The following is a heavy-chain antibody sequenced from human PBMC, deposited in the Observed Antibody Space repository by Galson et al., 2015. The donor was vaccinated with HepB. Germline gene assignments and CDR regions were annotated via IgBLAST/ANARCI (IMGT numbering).Heavy chain of an antibody. Sequence: QSGAEVKKPGESLRISCKGSGYSFTSYWISWVRQMPGKGLEWMGRIDPSDSYTNYSPSFQGHVTISADKSISTAYLQWSSLKASDTAMYYCARHFGTSRGYSYGKRNSVDYWGQGTLVTVSS. CDR3: ARHFGTSRGYSYGKRNSVDY. CDR2: IDPSDSYT. V-gene: IGHV5-10-1*01. CDR1: GYSFTSYW. D-gene: IGHD5-18*01. J-gene: IGHJ4*02.